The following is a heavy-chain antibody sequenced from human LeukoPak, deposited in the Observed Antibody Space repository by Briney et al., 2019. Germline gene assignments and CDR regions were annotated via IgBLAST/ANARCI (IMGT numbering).Heavy chain of an antibody. Sequence: QPGGSLRLSCAASGFTFSSYAMSWVRQAPGKGLEWVSAISGSGGSSYYADSVKGRFTISRDNSKNTLYLQMNSLRAEDTAVYYCAKAPIAALNYYFDYWGQGTLVTVSS. D-gene: IGHD6-13*01. CDR1: GFTFSSYA. CDR2: ISGSGGSS. CDR3: AKAPIAALNYYFDY. V-gene: IGHV3-23*01. J-gene: IGHJ4*02.